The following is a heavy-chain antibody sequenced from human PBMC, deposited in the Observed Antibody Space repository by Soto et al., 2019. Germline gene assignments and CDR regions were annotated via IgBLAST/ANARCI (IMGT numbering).Heavy chain of an antibody. D-gene: IGHD3-22*01. CDR3: AADTYYYDSSGYPETNFLFDL. CDR1: GFTFTSSA. Sequence: GASVKVSCKASGFTFTSSAVQWVRQARGQRLEWIGWIVVGSGNTNYAQKFQERVTITRDMSTSTAYMELSSLRSEDTAVYYCAADTYYYDSSGYPETNFLFDLWGRGTLVTVS. J-gene: IGHJ2*01. CDR2: IVVGSGNT. V-gene: IGHV1-58*01.